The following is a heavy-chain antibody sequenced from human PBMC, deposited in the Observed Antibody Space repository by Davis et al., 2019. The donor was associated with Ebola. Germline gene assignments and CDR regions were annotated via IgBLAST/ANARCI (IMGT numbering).Heavy chain of an antibody. J-gene: IGHJ3*02. CDR2: VSGSGANT. CDR1: GFTISSYA. Sequence: PGGSLRLSCAASGFTISSYAMNWVRQAPGKGLEWVSAVSGSGANTYYAGSVKGRFTISRDHSKNTLYLQMNSLRAEDTAVYYCAKDLHSYGYESGAFDIWGQGTMVTVSS. D-gene: IGHD5-18*01. CDR3: AKDLHSYGYESGAFDI. V-gene: IGHV3-23*01.